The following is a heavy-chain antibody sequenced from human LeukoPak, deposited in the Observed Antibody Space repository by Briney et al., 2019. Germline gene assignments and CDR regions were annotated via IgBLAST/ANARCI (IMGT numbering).Heavy chain of an antibody. CDR2: ISSSGSTK. Sequence: GGSLRLSCAASGFTVSSYSMNWVRQAPGKGLEWFAYISSSGSTKHYADSVKGRFTISRDNAENSLSLQMNSLRAEDTAVYYCARSSDYYGMDVWGQGTTVTVSS. J-gene: IGHJ6*02. CDR3: ARSSDYYGMDV. CDR1: GFTVSSYS. V-gene: IGHV3-48*01.